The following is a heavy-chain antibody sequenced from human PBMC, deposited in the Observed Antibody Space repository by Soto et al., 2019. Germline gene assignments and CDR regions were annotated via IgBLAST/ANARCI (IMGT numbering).Heavy chain of an antibody. D-gene: IGHD5-12*01. J-gene: IGHJ4*02. CDR3: AGEYSGYVDY. V-gene: IGHV4-59*01. Sequence: SETLSLTCTVSGGSISSYYWSWIRQPPGKGLEWIGYIYYSGSTNYNPSLKSRVTISVDTSKNQFSLKLSSVTAADTAVYYCAGEYSGYVDYWGQGPLVTVSS. CDR2: IYYSGST. CDR1: GGSISSYY.